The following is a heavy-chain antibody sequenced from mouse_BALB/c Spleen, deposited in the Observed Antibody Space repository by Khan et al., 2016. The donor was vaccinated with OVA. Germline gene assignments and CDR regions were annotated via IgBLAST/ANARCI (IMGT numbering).Heavy chain of an antibody. CDR2: FWSDGST. Sequence: VQLQESGPGLVAPSQSLSITCTISGFSLTNYGVHWVRQPPGKGLEWLVVFWSDGSTTYNSALKSRLSISKDNSKSQVFLKMNSHQTDDTAMYCCARQPYYHYYVMDYWGQGTSVTVSS. D-gene: IGHD2-10*01. V-gene: IGHV2-6-1*01. CDR1: GFSLTNYG. J-gene: IGHJ4*01. CDR3: ARQPYYHYYVMDY.